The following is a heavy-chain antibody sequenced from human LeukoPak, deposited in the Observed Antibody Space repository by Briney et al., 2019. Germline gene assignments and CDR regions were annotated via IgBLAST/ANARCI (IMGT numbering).Heavy chain of an antibody. J-gene: IGHJ5*02. V-gene: IGHV4-34*01. Sequence: SETLSLTCAVYGGSFSGYYWSWIRQPPGKGLEWIGEINHSGSTNYNLSLKSRVTISVDTSKNQFSLKLSSVTAADTAVYYCARGLREYSTSSPSGWFAPGGKGTLVTVSS. D-gene: IGHD6-6*01. CDR2: INHSGST. CDR1: GGSFSGYY. CDR3: ARGLREYSTSSPSGWFAP.